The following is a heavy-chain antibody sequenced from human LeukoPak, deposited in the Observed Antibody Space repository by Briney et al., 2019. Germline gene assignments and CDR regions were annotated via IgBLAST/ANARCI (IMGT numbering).Heavy chain of an antibody. CDR2: INPSGGST. V-gene: IGHV1-46*01. CDR1: GYTFTSYY. J-gene: IGHJ3*02. CDR3: ARESPLLHDAFDI. D-gene: IGHD2-15*01. Sequence: VASVKVSCKASGYTFTSYYMHWVRQAPGQGLEWMGIINPSGGSTSYAQKFQGRVTMTRDTSTSTVYVELSSLRSEDTAVYYCARESPLLHDAFDIWGQGTMVTVSS.